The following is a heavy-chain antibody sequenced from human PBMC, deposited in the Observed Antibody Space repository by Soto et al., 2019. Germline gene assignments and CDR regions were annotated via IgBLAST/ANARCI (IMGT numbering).Heavy chain of an antibody. CDR1: GYTFTSYG. Sequence: GASVKVSCKASGYTFTSYGISWVRQAPGQGLEWMGWISAYNGNTNYAQKLQGRVTMTTDTSTSTVYMELRSLRSDDTAVYYCARRDYGDYGSIWGQGTMVTVSS. CDR2: ISAYNGNT. J-gene: IGHJ3*02. CDR3: ARRDYGDYGSI. D-gene: IGHD4-17*01. V-gene: IGHV1-18*01.